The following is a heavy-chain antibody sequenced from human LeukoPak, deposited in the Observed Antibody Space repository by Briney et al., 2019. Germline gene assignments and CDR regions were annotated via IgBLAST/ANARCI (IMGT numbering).Heavy chain of an antibody. J-gene: IGHJ4*02. Sequence: GGSLRLSCAASGFTFSSYSMNWVRQAPGKGLEWVSSISSSSSYIYYADSVKGRFTISRDNAKNSLYLQMNSLRAEDTAVYYCARAGDCTNGVCLVYYSDYWGQGTLVTVSS. CDR3: ARAGDCTNGVCLVYYSDY. CDR2: ISSSSSYI. CDR1: GFTFSSYS. V-gene: IGHV3-21*01. D-gene: IGHD2-8*01.